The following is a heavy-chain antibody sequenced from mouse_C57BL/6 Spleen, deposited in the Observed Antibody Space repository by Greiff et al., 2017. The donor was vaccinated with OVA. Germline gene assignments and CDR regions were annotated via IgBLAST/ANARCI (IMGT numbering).Heavy chain of an antibody. CDR3: ANGVTYWYFDV. J-gene: IGHJ1*03. D-gene: IGHD2-13*01. V-gene: IGHV1-55*01. Sequence: QVQLQQPGAELVKPGASVKMSCKASGYTFTSYWLTWVKPRPGQGLEWIGDIYPGSGSTNYNEKFKSKATLSVDTSSSTAYMPLSSLTSEDSAVYYWANGVTYWYFDVWGTGTTVTVSS. CDR1: GYTFTSYW. CDR2: IYPGSGST.